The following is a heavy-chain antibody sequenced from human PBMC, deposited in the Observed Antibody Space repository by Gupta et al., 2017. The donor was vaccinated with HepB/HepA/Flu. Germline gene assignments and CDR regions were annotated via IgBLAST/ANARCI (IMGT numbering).Heavy chain of an antibody. V-gene: IGHV4-34*01. CDR2: INHSGST. Sequence: QVQLQQWGAGLLKPSETLSLTCAVYGGSFSGYYWSWIRQPPGKGLEWIGEINHSGSTNYNPSLKSRVTISVDTSKNQFSLKLSSVTAADTAVYYCARDSDVEGIQLWSPVFGYWGQGTLVTVSS. CDR3: ARDSDVEGIQLWSPVFGY. J-gene: IGHJ4*02. D-gene: IGHD5-18*01. CDR1: GGSFSGYY.